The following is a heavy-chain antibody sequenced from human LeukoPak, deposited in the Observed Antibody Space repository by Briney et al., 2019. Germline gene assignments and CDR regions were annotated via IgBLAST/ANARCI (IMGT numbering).Heavy chain of an antibody. V-gene: IGHV3-33*06. D-gene: IGHD2-15*01. CDR1: GFTFSSYA. Sequence: PGGSLRLSCAASGFTFSSYAMSWVRQAPGKGLEWVAVIWYDGSNKYYADSVKGRFTISRDNSKNTLYLQMNSLRAEDTAVYYCAKDSCSGGSCYSYFDYWGQGTLVTVSS. CDR3: AKDSCSGGSCYSYFDY. J-gene: IGHJ4*02. CDR2: IWYDGSNK.